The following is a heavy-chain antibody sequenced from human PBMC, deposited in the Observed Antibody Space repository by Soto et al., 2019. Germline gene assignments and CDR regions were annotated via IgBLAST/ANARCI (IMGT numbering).Heavy chain of an antibody. D-gene: IGHD6-19*01. CDR2: IKPDAGVA. Sequence: EVQLVESGGGLVQPGGSLRLSCAASGFIFSTHWMTWARQGPGKGLEWLATIKPDAGVAYYADSVKGRFTISRDNAKNSLYLQMNSLRDDDTAVYYCANDGGWYFGYWGQGTLVTVSS. V-gene: IGHV3-7*01. CDR1: GFIFSTHW. CDR3: ANDGGWYFGY. J-gene: IGHJ4*01.